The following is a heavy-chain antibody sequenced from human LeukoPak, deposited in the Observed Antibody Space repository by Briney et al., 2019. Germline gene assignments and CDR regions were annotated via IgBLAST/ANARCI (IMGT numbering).Heavy chain of an antibody. J-gene: IGHJ4*02. Sequence: ASVKVSCKASGYTFTNYGITWVRQAPGQGLEWMGWISAYNGNTNYAQKLQGRVTMTTDTSTSTAYMELRSLRSDDTAVYYCASYPGDGYNSFDYWDQGTLVTVSS. D-gene: IGHD5-24*01. CDR2: ISAYNGNT. CDR3: ASYPGDGYNSFDY. V-gene: IGHV1-18*01. CDR1: GYTFTNYG.